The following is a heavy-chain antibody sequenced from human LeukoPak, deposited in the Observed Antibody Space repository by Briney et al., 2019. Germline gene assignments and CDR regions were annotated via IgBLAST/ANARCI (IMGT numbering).Heavy chain of an antibody. J-gene: IGHJ3*02. CDR2: ISSSSSYI. D-gene: IGHD2-15*01. CDR3: ARDIGDIVVVVAATFDAFDI. Sequence: GGSLRLSCAASGFTFSSYSMNWVRQAPGKGLEWVSSISSSSSYIYYADSVKGRFTISRDNAKNSLYLQMNSLRAEDTAVYYCARDIGDIVVVVAATFDAFDIWGQGTMVTVSS. V-gene: IGHV3-21*01. CDR1: GFTFSSYS.